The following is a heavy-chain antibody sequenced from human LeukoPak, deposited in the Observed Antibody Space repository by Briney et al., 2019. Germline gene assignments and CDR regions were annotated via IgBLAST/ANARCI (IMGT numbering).Heavy chain of an antibody. Sequence: GASVKVSCKASGYTFTGYYMHWVRQAPGQGLEWMGGIIPIFGTANYAQTFQGRVTITTDESTSTAYMELSSLRSEDTAVYYCARETGTTGGAFDIWGQGTMVTVSS. CDR2: IIPIFGTA. D-gene: IGHD1-1*01. V-gene: IGHV1-69*05. J-gene: IGHJ3*02. CDR1: GYTFTGYY. CDR3: ARETGTTGGAFDI.